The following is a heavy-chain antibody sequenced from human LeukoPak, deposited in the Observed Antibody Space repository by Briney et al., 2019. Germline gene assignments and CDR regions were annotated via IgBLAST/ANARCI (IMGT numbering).Heavy chain of an antibody. V-gene: IGHV4-34*01. CDR1: GGSFSGYY. J-gene: IGHJ6*02. CDR3: ARGVGSTSSHYYYYYGMDV. Sequence: SETLSLTCAVYGGSFSGYYWSWIRQPPGKGLEWIGEINHSGSTNYNPSLKSRVTISVDTSKNQFSLKLSSVTAADTAVYYCARGVGSTSSHYYYYYGMDVWGQGTTVTVSS. D-gene: IGHD2-2*01. CDR2: INHSGST.